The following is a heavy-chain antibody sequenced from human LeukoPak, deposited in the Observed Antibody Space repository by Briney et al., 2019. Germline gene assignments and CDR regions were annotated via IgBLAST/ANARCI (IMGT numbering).Heavy chain of an antibody. D-gene: IGHD2-15*01. CDR1: GFTLGDYW. CDR2: IRQDGSAK. V-gene: IGHV3-7*01. Sequence: TGGSLRLSCAASGFTLGDYWMGWVRQAPGKGLEWVADIRQDGSAKYYVDSVKGRFTISRDNAENSLFMQMHSLRVEDTALYYCARELWRNKEHPWSGYFDCGGQGTLVTVTS. CDR3: ARELWRNKEHPWSGYFDC. J-gene: IGHJ4*02.